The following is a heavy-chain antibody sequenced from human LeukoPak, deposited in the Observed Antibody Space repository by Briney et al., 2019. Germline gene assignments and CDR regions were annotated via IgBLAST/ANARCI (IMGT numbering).Heavy chain of an antibody. CDR1: GFIFSGSA. D-gene: IGHD3-22*01. J-gene: IGHJ5*02. Sequence: GGSLRLSCAASGFIFSGSAVHWVRQASGQGLEWVGRIRSKANNYATEYAASMKGTFTITRDDSKNTAYLQMNSLKTEDTAVYYCARQSFDSSGSYPPRPWGRGTLVTVSS. CDR2: IRSKANNYAT. CDR3: ARQSFDSSGSYPPRP. V-gene: IGHV3-73*01.